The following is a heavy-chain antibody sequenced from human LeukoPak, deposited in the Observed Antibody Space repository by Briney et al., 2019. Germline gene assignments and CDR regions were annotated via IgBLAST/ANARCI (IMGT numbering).Heavy chain of an antibody. J-gene: IGHJ4*02. D-gene: IGHD1-26*01. CDR1: GFTFSSYA. CDR2: ISGSGGST. Sequence: GGSLRLSCAASGFTFSSYAMSWVRQAPGKGLEWVSAISGSGGSTYYADSVKGRFTISRDNSKNTLYLQMNSLRAEDTAVYYCARDRYSGSYVDYWGQGTMVTVSS. CDR3: ARDRYSGSYVDY. V-gene: IGHV3-23*01.